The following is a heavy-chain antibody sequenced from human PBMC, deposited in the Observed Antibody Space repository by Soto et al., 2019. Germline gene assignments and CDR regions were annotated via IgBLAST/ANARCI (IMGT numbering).Heavy chain of an antibody. Sequence: QVQLQESGPGLVKPSQTLSLTCTVSGGSISSGGYYWSWIRQHPGKGLEWIGYIYYSGRTYYNPSLHSRVSIAVDTTENQFPLKLTSVTAADTSVYYCARGSFSSSSSWFDPWGRGTLVTVSS. D-gene: IGHD6-6*01. J-gene: IGHJ5*02. V-gene: IGHV4-31*03. CDR1: GGSISSGGYY. CDR3: ARGSFSSSSSWFDP. CDR2: IYYSGRT.